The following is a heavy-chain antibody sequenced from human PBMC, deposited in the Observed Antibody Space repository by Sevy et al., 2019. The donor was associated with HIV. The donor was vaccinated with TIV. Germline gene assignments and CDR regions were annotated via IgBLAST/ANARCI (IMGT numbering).Heavy chain of an antibody. V-gene: IGHV3-30*04. J-gene: IGHJ4*02. CDR1: GFTFPIYS. D-gene: IGHD2-8*01. Sequence: GGSLRLSCVASGFTFPIYSVLWVRQAPGKGLEWLTLISYDGNYKYYADSVKGRFTISRDNSNNILYLQMSSLRVEDTALYFCARVAVQYCTNDRYHRFDHRGLGTLVTVSS. CDR2: ISYDGNYK. CDR3: ARVAVQYCTNDRYHRFDH.